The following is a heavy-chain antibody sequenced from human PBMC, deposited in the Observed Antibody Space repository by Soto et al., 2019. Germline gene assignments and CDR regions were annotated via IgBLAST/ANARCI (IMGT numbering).Heavy chain of an antibody. CDR2: IYHSGST. CDR3: ARDQTRTNTFDY. V-gene: IGHV4-30-2*01. Sequence: PSETLSLTCAVSGGSISSCGYSWSWIRQPPGRGLGWIGYIYHSGSTYYNPSLKSRVTISVGRSKNQFSLKLSSVTAADTAVYYCARDQTRTNTFDYWGQGTLVTVSS. CDR1: GGSISSCGYS. J-gene: IGHJ4*02.